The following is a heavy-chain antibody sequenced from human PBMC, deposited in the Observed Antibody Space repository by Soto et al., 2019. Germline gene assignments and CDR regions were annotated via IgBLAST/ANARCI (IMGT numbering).Heavy chain of an antibody. D-gene: IGHD2-15*01. Sequence: GSLRLSCAASGFTFSSYGMHWVRQAPGKGLEWVAVISYDGSNKYYADSVKGRFTISRDNSKNTLYLQMNSLRAEDTAVYYCAKDLGVVVVAASYYFAYWGQGTLVTVSS. CDR3: AKDLGVVVVAASYYFAY. CDR1: GFTFSSYG. J-gene: IGHJ4*02. V-gene: IGHV3-30*18. CDR2: ISYDGSNK.